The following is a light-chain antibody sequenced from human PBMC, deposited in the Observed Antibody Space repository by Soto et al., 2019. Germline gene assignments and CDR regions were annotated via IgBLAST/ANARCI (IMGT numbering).Light chain of an antibody. CDR1: SSDIGGYNS. CDR2: DVT. V-gene: IGLV2-8*01. J-gene: IGLJ2*01. Sequence: QSALTQSPSASGSPGQSVTISCTGTSSDIGGYNSVSWYQQHPGKAPKVMIYDVTKRPSGVPDRFSGSKSGTSASLAISGLQSEDEADYYCAAWDDSLNGLLFGGGTKLTVL. CDR3: AAWDDSLNGLL.